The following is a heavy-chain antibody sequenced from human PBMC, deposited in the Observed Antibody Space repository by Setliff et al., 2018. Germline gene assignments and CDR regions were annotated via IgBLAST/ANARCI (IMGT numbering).Heavy chain of an antibody. V-gene: IGHV1-69*13. CDR2: IIPIFGTA. CDR1: GDTFSSYA. CDR3: ARDGDNYYDSSGYYLNHAFDI. D-gene: IGHD3-22*01. J-gene: IGHJ3*02. Sequence: GASVKVSCKASGDTFSSYAISWVRQAPGQGLEWMGGIIPIFGTANYAQKFQGRVTITADESTSTAYMELSSLRSEDTAVYYCARDGDNYYDSSGYYLNHAFDIWGQGTMVTVSS.